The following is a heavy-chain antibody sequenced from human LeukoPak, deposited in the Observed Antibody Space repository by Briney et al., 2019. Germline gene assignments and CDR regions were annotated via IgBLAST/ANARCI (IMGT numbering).Heavy chain of an antibody. CDR1: KFTFSNYA. D-gene: IGHD3-10*01. Sequence: PGGSLRLSCAASKFTFSNYAMTWVRQAPGEGLEWVAAISDSGGRTYYADSVRGRFTISRDNAKNSLYLQMNSLRAEDTAVYYCARDGLWFGELSPNWFDPWGQGTLVTVSS. V-gene: IGHV3-23*01. CDR2: ISDSGGRT. J-gene: IGHJ5*02. CDR3: ARDGLWFGELSPNWFDP.